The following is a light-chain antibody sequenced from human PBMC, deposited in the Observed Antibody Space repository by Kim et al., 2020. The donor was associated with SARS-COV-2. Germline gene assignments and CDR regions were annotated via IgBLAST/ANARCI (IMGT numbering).Light chain of an antibody. CDR2: EDN. V-gene: IGLV6-57*03. CDR1: SGSIARNY. J-gene: IGLJ3*02. CDR3: QSYDSSNQV. Sequence: KTVTRPCPRGSGSIARNYVQWYQQRPGSAPPTVSYEDNQRPSGVPDRFSGSIDSSSNSASLTISGLKTEDEADYYCQSYDSSNQVFGGGTQLTVL.